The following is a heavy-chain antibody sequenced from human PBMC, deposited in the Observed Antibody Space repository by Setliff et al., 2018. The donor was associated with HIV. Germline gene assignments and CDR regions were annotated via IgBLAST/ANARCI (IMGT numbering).Heavy chain of an antibody. Sequence: PSETLSLTCAVYGGSFSAYYRNWIRQPPGKGLEWIGEINHSGSTNYNPSLKSRVTMSIDTSKNQFSLKLSSVTAADTAVYYCARGPGGYTSSWHIDSWGQGTLVTVSS. CDR3: ARGPGGYTSSWHIDS. CDR2: INHSGST. D-gene: IGHD6-13*01. CDR1: GGSFSAYY. J-gene: IGHJ4*02. V-gene: IGHV4-34*01.